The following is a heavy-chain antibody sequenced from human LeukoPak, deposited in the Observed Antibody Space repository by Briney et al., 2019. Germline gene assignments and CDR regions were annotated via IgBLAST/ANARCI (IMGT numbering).Heavy chain of an antibody. CDR3: ARDPEYYYDSSGYSPVDY. CDR2: ISSSSSYI. D-gene: IGHD3-22*01. V-gene: IGHV3-21*01. CDR1: GFAFSSYS. Sequence: GGSLRLSCAASGFAFSSYSMNWVRQAPGKGLEWVSSISSSSSYIYYADSVKGRFTISRDNAKNSLYLQMNSLRAEDTAVYYCARDPEYYYDSSGYSPVDYWGQGALATVSS. J-gene: IGHJ4*02.